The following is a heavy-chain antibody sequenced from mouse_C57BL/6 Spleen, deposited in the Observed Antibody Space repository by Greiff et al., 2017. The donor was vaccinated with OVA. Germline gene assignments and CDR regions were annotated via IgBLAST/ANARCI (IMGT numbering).Heavy chain of an antibody. CDR3: ARRWLLRYFDV. D-gene: IGHD2-3*01. V-gene: IGHV1-18*01. CDR1: GYTFTDYN. CDR2: INPNNGGT. Sequence: VQLQQPGPELVKPGASVKIPCKASGYTFTDYNMDWVKQSHGKSLEWIGDINPNNGGTIYNQKFKGKATLTVDKSSSTAYMELRSLTSEDTAVYYCARRWLLRYFDVWGTGTTVTVSS. J-gene: IGHJ1*03.